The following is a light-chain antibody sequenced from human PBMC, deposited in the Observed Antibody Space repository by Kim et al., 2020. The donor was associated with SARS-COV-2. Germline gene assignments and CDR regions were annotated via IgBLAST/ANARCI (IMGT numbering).Light chain of an antibody. J-gene: IGLJ3*02. V-gene: IGLV2-14*04. Sequence: GQSITISCTGTSSDVGGYDYVSWYQQHPGKAPKLMIYDVTKRPSGVSNRFSGSKSGNTASLTISGLQPEDEADYYCNSYTSSSPWVFGGGTKLTVL. CDR1: SSDVGGYDY. CDR2: DVT. CDR3: NSYTSSSPWV.